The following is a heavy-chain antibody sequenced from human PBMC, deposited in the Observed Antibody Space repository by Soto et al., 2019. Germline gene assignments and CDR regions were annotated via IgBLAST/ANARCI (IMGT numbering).Heavy chain of an antibody. V-gene: IGHV4-59*01. CDR1: GGPMPNYY. J-gene: IGHJ6*02. CDR3: AREILSRPAYSPPGMDV. D-gene: IGHD4-4*01. CDR2: ISYTGHA. Sequence: PSETLSLTYTVSGGPMPNYYCNWIRQPPGKGLEWIGYISYTGHANYNPVPKRRVTISVDTSKNQFSLRLESVTAADTAVYYCAREILSRPAYSPPGMDVWGPGTTVTVSS.